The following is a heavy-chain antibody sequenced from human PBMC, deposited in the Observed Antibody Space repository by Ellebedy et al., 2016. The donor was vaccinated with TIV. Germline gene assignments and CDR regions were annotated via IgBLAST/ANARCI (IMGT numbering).Heavy chain of an antibody. CDR2: ISGSGVST. V-gene: IGHV3-23*01. CDR3: AKGITIFSGYFDY. J-gene: IGHJ4*02. Sequence: GGSLRLSCAASGFTFSSYAMSWVRQAPGKGLEWVSAISGSGVSTYYADSVKGRFTISRDNSKNTLYLQMNSLRAEDTAVYYCAKGITIFSGYFDYWGQGTLVTVSS. D-gene: IGHD3-9*01. CDR1: GFTFSSYA.